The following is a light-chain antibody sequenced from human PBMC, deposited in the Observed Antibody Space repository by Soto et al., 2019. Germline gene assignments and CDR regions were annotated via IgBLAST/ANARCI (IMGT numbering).Light chain of an antibody. CDR1: QTVDSNY. V-gene: IGKV3D-20*02. J-gene: IGKJ4*01. Sequence: EIVLTQSPGTLSLSPGEGATLSCRASQTVDSNYLAWYQQKPGQAPRLLIYRASNRATGIPGTFSGSGSGTDFTLTISRLEPDDSAVYYCQQRSNWPPLTFGGGTKVEIK. CDR3: QQRSNWPPLT. CDR2: RAS.